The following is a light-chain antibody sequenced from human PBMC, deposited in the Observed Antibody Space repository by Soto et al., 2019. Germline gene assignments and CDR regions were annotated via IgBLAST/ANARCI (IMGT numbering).Light chain of an antibody. CDR1: SSDVGSYNL. Sequence: QSALTQPASVSGSPGQSITISCTGTSSDVGSYNLVSWYQQHPGKAPKLMIYEGSKRPSRVYNRFSGSKSGNTASLTISGLQAEDEADYYCCSYADSRVFGGGTKLTVL. CDR2: EGS. V-gene: IGLV2-23*01. CDR3: CSYADSRV. J-gene: IGLJ3*02.